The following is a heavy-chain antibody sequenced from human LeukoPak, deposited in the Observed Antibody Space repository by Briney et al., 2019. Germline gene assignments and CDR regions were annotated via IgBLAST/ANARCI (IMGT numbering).Heavy chain of an antibody. CDR3: ARDRPRGNDFWSGFSGAFDI. CDR2: MYYSGTT. J-gene: IGHJ3*02. V-gene: IGHV4-39*07. CDR1: GGSITSVTDY. D-gene: IGHD3-3*01. Sequence: SETRSLICTVSGGSITSVTDYWGWIRQPPGKGLEWIGSMYYSGTTYYNPSLKSRVTISVDTSKNQFSLKLSSVTAADMAVYYCARDRPRGNDFWSGFSGAFDIWGQGTMVTVSS.